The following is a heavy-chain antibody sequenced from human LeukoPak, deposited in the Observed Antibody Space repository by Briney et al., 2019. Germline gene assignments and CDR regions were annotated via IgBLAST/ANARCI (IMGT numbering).Heavy chain of an antibody. J-gene: IGHJ4*02. CDR3: ARVGQWLVPDFDY. Sequence: GGSLRLSCAASGLTFSSYEMNWVRQAPGKGLEWVSYISSSGSTIYYADSVKGRFTISRDNAKNSLYLQMNSLRAEDTAVYYCARVGQWLVPDFDYWGQGTLVTVSS. D-gene: IGHD6-19*01. V-gene: IGHV3-48*03. CDR1: GLTFSSYE. CDR2: ISSSGSTI.